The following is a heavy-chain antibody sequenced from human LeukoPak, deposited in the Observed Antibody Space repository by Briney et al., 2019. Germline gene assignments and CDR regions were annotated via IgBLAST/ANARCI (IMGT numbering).Heavy chain of an antibody. CDR3: AKESASGYTVYVHETN. J-gene: IGHJ4*02. CDR2: ISGGGDST. Sequence: GGSLRLSCAASGFTFSSYAMGWVRQAPGKGLEWVSSISGGGDSTIYADSVKGRFTLSRDNSKNTLYLQMNSLRADDTALYHCAKESASGYTVYVHETNLGQGTLVTVSS. V-gene: IGHV3-23*01. D-gene: IGHD5/OR15-5a*01. CDR1: GFTFSSYA.